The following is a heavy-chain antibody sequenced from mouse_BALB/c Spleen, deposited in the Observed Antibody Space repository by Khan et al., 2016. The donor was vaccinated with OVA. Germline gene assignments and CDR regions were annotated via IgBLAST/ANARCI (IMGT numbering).Heavy chain of an antibody. CDR1: GDSITSGY. CDR2: INYSGST. Sequence: EMQLQESGPSLVKPSQTLSLTCSVTGDSITSGYWNWIRKFPGNKLEYMGYINYSGSTYYNPSLKSRISITRDTSRNQYYLQLNSVTTEDTATYYCARPGSGYVDGYFDVWGAGTTVTVSS. D-gene: IGHD1-1*01. J-gene: IGHJ1*01. V-gene: IGHV3-8*02. CDR3: ARPGSGYVDGYFDV.